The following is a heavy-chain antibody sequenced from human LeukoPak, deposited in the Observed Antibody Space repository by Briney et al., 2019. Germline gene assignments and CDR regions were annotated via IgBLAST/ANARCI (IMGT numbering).Heavy chain of an antibody. CDR1: GASVSSDSYF. CDR3: ARGQRRLQDY. Sequence: PSETLSLTCTVSGASVSSDSYFWTWIRQPPGKGLEWIGYIYYSGSTNYNPSLKSRVTISLDTSKSQISLKLSSVTAADTAVYYCARGQRRLQDYWGQGTLVTVSS. V-gene: IGHV4-61*01. CDR2: IYYSGST. J-gene: IGHJ4*02.